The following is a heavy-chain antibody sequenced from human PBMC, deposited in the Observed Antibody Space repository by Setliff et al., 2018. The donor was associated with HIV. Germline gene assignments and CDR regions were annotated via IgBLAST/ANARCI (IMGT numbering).Heavy chain of an antibody. Sequence: SVKVSCKASGGTSSNYAINWVRQAPGQGLEWMGGISPIFGTSSYAQKFQGRVTITADESTSTAYRELSSLRSTDTAVYYCARDAVPHCSDASYYGRGAFDVWGQGTLVTVSS. J-gene: IGHJ3*01. CDR2: ISPIFGTS. D-gene: IGHD2-2*01. V-gene: IGHV1-69*13. CDR1: GGTSSNYA. CDR3: ARDAVPHCSDASYYGRGAFDV.